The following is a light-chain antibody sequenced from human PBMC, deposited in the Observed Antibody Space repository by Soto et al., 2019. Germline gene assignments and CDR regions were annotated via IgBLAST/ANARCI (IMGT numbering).Light chain of an antibody. Sequence: EIVMTQSPSTLSVSTGDRATLSCRASQSIGSDLAWYQLKPGQAPRLLIYGAATRATGIPAKFRGSGSRTEFSHTVSSLQSEDSADYYCQQYNIWSLYTFGQGTKLEIK. CDR2: GAA. V-gene: IGKV3-15*01. CDR3: QQYNIWSLYT. J-gene: IGKJ2*01. CDR1: QSIGSD.